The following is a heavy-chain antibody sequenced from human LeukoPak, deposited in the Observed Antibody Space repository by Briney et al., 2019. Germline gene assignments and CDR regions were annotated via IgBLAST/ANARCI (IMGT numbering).Heavy chain of an antibody. J-gene: IGHJ3*02. CDR1: GLTVSSTS. Sequence: GGSLRLSCAASGLTVSSTSMTWVRQAPGKGLEWVSDFLSDGRIYYADSVKGRFTISKDNSQNTVNLQMDNLRAEDTATYYCGSYRRAYDIWGQGTVATVAS. CDR3: GSYRRAYDI. D-gene: IGHD1-26*01. V-gene: IGHV3-53*01. CDR2: FLSDGRI.